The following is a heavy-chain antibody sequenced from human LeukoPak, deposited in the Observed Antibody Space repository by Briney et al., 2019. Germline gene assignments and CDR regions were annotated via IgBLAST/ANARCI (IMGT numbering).Heavy chain of an antibody. CDR3: ARLEGDCSGGSCYRPIDY. CDR1: GYTFTSCG. CDR2: ISAYNGNT. D-gene: IGHD2-15*01. J-gene: IGHJ4*02. Sequence: ASVKVSCKASGYTFTSCGISWVRQAPGQGLEWMGWISAYNGNTNYAQKLQGRVTMTTDTSTGTAYMELRSLRSDDTAVYYCARLEGDCSGGSCYRPIDYWGQGTLVTVSS. V-gene: IGHV1-18*01.